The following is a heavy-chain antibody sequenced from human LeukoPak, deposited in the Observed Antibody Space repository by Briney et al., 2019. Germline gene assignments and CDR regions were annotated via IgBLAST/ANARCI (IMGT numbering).Heavy chain of an antibody. V-gene: IGHV1-18*01. CDR2: ISAYNGNT. CDR3: ARVVDAVDRQNIVVVVAATWFYDY. D-gene: IGHD2-15*01. CDR1: GYTFTSYG. J-gene: IGHJ4*02. Sequence: GASVKVSCKASGYTFTSYGISWVRQAPGQGLEWMGWISAYNGNTNYAQKLQGRVTMTTDTSTSTAYMELRSLRSDDTAVYYCARVVDAVDRQNIVVVVAATWFYDYWGQGTLVTVSS.